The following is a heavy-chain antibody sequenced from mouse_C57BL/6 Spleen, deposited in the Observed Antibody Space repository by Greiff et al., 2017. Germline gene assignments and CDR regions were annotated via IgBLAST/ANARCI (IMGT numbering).Heavy chain of an antibody. CDR3: TRGGPTGTYYFDY. D-gene: IGHD4-1*02. CDR2: IDPETGGT. CDR1: GYTFTDYE. Sequence: VQLQQSGAELVRPGASVTLSCKASGYTFTDYEMHWVKQTPVHGLEWIGAIDPETGGTAYNQKFKGKAILTADKSSSTAYMELRSLTSEDSAVYYCTRGGPTGTYYFDYWGQGTTLTVSS. J-gene: IGHJ2*01. V-gene: IGHV1-15*01.